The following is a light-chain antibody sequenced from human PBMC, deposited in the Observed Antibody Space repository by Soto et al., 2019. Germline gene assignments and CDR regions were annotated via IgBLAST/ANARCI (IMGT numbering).Light chain of an antibody. CDR1: SSDIGAYNY. J-gene: IGLJ2*01. V-gene: IGLV2-14*01. CDR2: EAS. Sequence: QSALTQPASVSGSPGQSITISCTGTSSDIGAYNYVSWYQQHPGKAPKLIIYEASKRPSGVSIRFSGSKSGNTASLTISGLQAEDEANYYCSSYRSGTTVVFGGGTKVTVL. CDR3: SSYRSGTTVV.